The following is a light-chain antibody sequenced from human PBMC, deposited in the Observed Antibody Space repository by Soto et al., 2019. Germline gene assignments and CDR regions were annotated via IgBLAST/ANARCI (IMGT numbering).Light chain of an antibody. CDR3: CSYAGSSTPLYV. Sequence: QSVLTQPASVSGSPGQSITISCTGTSSDVGSYNLVSWYQQHPGKAPKLMIYEGSKRPSGVSNRFSGSKSGNAASLTISGLQAEDEADYDCCSYAGSSTPLYVFGTGTKLTVL. CDR2: EGS. V-gene: IGLV2-23*01. J-gene: IGLJ1*01. CDR1: SSDVGSYNL.